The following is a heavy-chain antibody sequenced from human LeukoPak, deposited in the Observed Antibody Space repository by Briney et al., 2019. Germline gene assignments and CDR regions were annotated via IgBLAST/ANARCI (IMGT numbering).Heavy chain of an antibody. CDR3: ARDNEYCGGDCYVI. CDR1: GGSISSYY. CDR2: IHYSGST. V-gene: IGHV4-59*01. D-gene: IGHD2-21*02. J-gene: IGHJ4*02. Sequence: PSETLSLTCTVSGGSISSYYWSWIRQPPGKGLEWIGFIHYSGSTNYNPPLKSRVTISVDTSKNQFSLKLSSVTATDTAVYYCARDNEYCGGDCYVIWGQGTLVTVSS.